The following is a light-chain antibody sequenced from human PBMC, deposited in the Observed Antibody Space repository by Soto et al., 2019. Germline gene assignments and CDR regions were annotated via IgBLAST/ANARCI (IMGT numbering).Light chain of an antibody. V-gene: IGKV4-1*01. J-gene: IGKJ4*01. Sequence: DIVMTQSPDSLAVSLGERATINCKSSQSVLYSSNNKNYLAWYQQKPGQPPKLPIYWAYTRESGVPDRFSGSGSGTDFTLTISSMQAEDVEVYYCQQYYSTLALTFGGGTKVEIK. CDR2: WAY. CDR3: QQYYSTLALT. CDR1: QSVLYSSNNKNY.